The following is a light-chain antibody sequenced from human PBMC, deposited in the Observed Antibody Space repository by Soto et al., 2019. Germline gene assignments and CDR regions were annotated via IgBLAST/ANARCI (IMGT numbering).Light chain of an antibody. Sequence: DIQLTQSPSTLSASIGDKVNITCRASQSISKWVAWYQQKPGEAPELLIYDASNLQSCVPSRFSGSGSGTEFSLTISSLQPVDSAIYYCQQYNTYSFGQGTKVDIK. CDR2: DAS. CDR1: QSISKW. CDR3: QQYNTYS. J-gene: IGKJ1*01. V-gene: IGKV1-5*01.